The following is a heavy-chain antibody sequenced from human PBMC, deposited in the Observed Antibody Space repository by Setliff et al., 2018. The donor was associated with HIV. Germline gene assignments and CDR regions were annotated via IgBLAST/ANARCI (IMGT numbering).Heavy chain of an antibody. Sequence: TSETLSLTCAVYGGSLTNYYWSWFRQSPGKGLEWIGEVTDDGSANYNPSLKSPVTISLVTSKAQFSLKLYSVNAADTAVYYCARGLSCASTWCYTYYYYYYGVDVWGRGTTVTVSS. V-gene: IGHV4-34*01. J-gene: IGHJ6*02. CDR3: ARGLSCASTWCYTYYYYYYGVDV. CDR1: GGSLTNYY. D-gene: IGHD3-16*01. CDR2: VTDDGSA.